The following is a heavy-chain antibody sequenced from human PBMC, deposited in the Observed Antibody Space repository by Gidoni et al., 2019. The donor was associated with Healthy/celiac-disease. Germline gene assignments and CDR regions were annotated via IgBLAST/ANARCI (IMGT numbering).Heavy chain of an antibody. J-gene: IGHJ6*02. CDR3: ARDTAIFGVVIKYYYYYYGMDV. CDR2: ISSSSSYI. Sequence: EVQLVESGGGLVKPGGSLRLSCAAYGVTFRSYSMNWVRQAPGKGLEWVSSISSSSSYIYYAYSVKGRFTISRDNAKNSLYLQMNSLRAEDTAVYYCARDTAIFGVVIKYYYYYYGMDVWGQGTTVTVSS. V-gene: IGHV3-21*01. CDR1: GVTFRSYS. D-gene: IGHD3-3*01.